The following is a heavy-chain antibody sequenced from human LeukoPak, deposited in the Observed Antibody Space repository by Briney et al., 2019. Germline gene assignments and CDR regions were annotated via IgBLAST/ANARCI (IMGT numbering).Heavy chain of an antibody. V-gene: IGHV3-23*01. CDR1: GFTFSSYA. CDR3: AKDRGSGSYYEGYFDY. J-gene: IGHJ4*02. D-gene: IGHD3-10*01. Sequence: GGSLRLSCAASGFTFSSYAMSWVRQAPGKGLEWVSAISGSGGSTYYADSVKDRFTISRDNSKNTLYLQMNSLRAEDTAVYYCAKDRGSGSYYEGYFDYWGQGTLVTVSS. CDR2: ISGSGGST.